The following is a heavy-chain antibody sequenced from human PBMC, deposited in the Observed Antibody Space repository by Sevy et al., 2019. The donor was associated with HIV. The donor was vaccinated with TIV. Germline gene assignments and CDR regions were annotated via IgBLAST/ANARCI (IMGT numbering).Heavy chain of an antibody. V-gene: IGHV3-74*01. J-gene: IGHJ6*02. D-gene: IGHD1-26*01. Sequence: GGSLRLSCAASGFTFSSYWMHWVRQAPGKGLVWVSRINSDGSSTSYADSVKGRFTISRDNAKNTLYLQMNSLRAEDTAVYYCARAALRTTTTPKGVYYYYYGMDVWGQGTTVTVSS. CDR3: ARAALRTTTTPKGVYYYYYGMDV. CDR1: GFTFSSYW. CDR2: INSDGSST.